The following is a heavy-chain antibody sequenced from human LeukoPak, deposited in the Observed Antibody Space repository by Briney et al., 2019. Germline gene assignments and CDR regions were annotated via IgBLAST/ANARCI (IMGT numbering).Heavy chain of an antibody. V-gene: IGHV3-23*01. Sequence: PGGSLRLSCAASGFTFSSYAMSWVRQAPGKGLEWVSAISGSGGSTYYADSVKGRFTISRDNSKNTLYLQMNSLRDEDTAVYYCANTDDGYGDEYWGQGTLVTVSS. CDR3: ANTDDGYGDEY. D-gene: IGHD5-12*01. J-gene: IGHJ4*02. CDR1: GFTFSSYA. CDR2: ISGSGGST.